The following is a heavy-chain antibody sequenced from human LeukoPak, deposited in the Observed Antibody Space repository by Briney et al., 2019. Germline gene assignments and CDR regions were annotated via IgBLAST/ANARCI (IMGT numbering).Heavy chain of an antibody. J-gene: IGHJ4*02. Sequence: SVKVSCKASGYTFTSYGISWVRQAPGQGLEWMGGIIPIFGTANYAQKFQGRVTITADESTSTAYMELSSLRSEDTAVYYCARGLDDSSGYYLDYWGQGTLVTVSS. CDR2: IIPIFGTA. CDR1: GYTFTSYG. D-gene: IGHD3-22*01. V-gene: IGHV1-69*13. CDR3: ARGLDDSSGYYLDY.